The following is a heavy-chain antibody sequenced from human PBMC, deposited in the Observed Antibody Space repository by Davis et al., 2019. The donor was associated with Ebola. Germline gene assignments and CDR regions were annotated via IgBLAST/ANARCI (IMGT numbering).Heavy chain of an antibody. CDR1: GYSFTTYW. CDR2: IDPSDSYT. CDR3: ARLRAYYYYYYGMDI. Sequence: GESLKISCKGSGYSFTTYWISWVRQMPGKGLEWMGTIDPSDSYTDYSPSFQGHVTISADQSISTAYLQWSSLKASDTAMYYCARLRAYYYYYYGMDIWGKGTTVTVSS. V-gene: IGHV5-10-1*01. J-gene: IGHJ6*04.